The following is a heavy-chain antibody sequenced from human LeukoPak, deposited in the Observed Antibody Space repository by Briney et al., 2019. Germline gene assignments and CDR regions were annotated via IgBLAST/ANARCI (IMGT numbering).Heavy chain of an antibody. CDR3: ARWILYSSGSYSDH. J-gene: IGHJ4*02. V-gene: IGHV4-59*01. D-gene: IGHD3-10*01. Sequence: SETLSLTCTVSGGSISSYYWSWIRQPPGKGLEWIGYMHYSGSTNYNPSLKSRVTISVDTSKNQFSLKLSSVTAADTAVYYCARWILYSSGSYSDHWGQGTLVTVSS. CDR2: MHYSGST. CDR1: GGSISSYY.